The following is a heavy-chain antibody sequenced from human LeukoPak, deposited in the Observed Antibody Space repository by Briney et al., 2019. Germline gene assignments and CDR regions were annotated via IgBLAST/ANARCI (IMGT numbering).Heavy chain of an antibody. D-gene: IGHD3-10*01. V-gene: IGHV3-21*01. J-gene: IGHJ4*02. CDR3: AREPGSGLAALDY. CDR1: GFTFSSYS. CDR2: ISSSSSYI. Sequence: GGSLRLSCAASGFTFSSYSMNWVRQAPGKGLEWVSSISSSSSYIYYAGSVKGRFTISRDNAKNSLYLQMNSLRAEDTAVYYRAREPGSGLAALDYWGQGTLVTVSS.